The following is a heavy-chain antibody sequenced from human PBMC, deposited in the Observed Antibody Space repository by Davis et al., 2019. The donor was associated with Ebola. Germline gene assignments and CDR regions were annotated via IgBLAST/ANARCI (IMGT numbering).Heavy chain of an antibody. CDR2: IYSGGRT. CDR1: GFTVSSNY. D-gene: IGHD6-19*01. J-gene: IGHJ6*02. Sequence: GGSLRLSCAASGFTVSSNYMSWVRQAPGKGLEWASVIYSGGRTYYADSVKGRFTISRDNSKNTLYLQMNSLRVEDTAVYYCARVSGWFSYYYFHNMDVWGQGTTVTVSS. V-gene: IGHV3-66*01. CDR3: ARVSGWFSYYYFHNMDV.